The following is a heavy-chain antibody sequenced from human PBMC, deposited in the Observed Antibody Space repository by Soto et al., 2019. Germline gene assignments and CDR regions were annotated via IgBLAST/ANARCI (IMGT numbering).Heavy chain of an antibody. Sequence: QVQLVESGGGVVQPGRSLRLSCAASGFTFSSYAMHWVRQAPGKGLEWVAVISYDGSNKYYADSVKGRFTISRDNSKNTLYLQINSLRAEDTAVYYCARAQYYYDSSGYILGRHFDYWGQGTLVTVSS. CDR1: GFTFSSYA. V-gene: IGHV3-30-3*01. CDR2: ISYDGSNK. CDR3: ARAQYYYDSSGYILGRHFDY. D-gene: IGHD3-22*01. J-gene: IGHJ4*02.